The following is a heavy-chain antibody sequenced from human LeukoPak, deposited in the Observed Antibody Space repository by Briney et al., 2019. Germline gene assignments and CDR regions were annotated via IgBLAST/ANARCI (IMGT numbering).Heavy chain of an antibody. Sequence: SETLSLTCAVYGGSFSGYYWSWIRQPPGKGLEWIGEINHSGSTNYNPSLKSRVTMSVDTSKNQFSLKLSSVTAADTAVYYCAKGRKGGRGDAFHIWGQGTMVTVSS. CDR3: AKGRKGGRGDAFHI. J-gene: IGHJ3*02. CDR2: INHSGST. V-gene: IGHV4-34*01. CDR1: GGSFSGYY. D-gene: IGHD3-16*01.